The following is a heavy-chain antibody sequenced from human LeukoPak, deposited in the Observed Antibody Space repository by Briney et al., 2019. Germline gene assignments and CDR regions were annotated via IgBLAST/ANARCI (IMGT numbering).Heavy chain of an antibody. CDR3: ARVMRRRGAFDI. D-gene: IGHD3-16*01. Sequence: GASVKISCKASGGTFSSYAISWVRQAPGQGLEWMGGIIPIFGTANYAQKFQGRVTITADESTSTAYMELSSLRSEDTAVYYCARVMRRRGAFDIWGQGTMVTVSS. CDR1: GGTFSSYA. CDR2: IIPIFGTA. V-gene: IGHV1-69*13. J-gene: IGHJ3*02.